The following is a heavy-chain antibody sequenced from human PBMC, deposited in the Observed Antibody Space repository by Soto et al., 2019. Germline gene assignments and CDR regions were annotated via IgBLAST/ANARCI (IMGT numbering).Heavy chain of an antibody. CDR2: MNPNNGNT. D-gene: IGHD3-16*01. CDR1: GYTFTSYD. J-gene: IGHJ5*02. V-gene: IGHV1-8*01. Sequence: GASVKVSCKASGYTFTSYDINWVRQATGQGLEWMGWMNPNNGNTGYAQKFQGTVTRTRDTFISTAYMELSSLRSDETAIYYCARMATFGSLNWFDPWGQGTLVTVSS. CDR3: ARMATFGSLNWFDP.